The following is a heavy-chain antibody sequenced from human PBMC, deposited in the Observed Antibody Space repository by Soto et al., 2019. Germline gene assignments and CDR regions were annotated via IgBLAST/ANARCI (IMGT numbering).Heavy chain of an antibody. V-gene: IGHV1-8*01. CDR3: ARNDGCTLNWFDP. J-gene: IGHJ5*02. CDR1: GYTFTSYD. Sequence: QVQLVQYGAEVKKPGASVKVSCKASGYTFTSYDINWVRQATGQGLEWMGWMNPNSANTGYAQKFQGRLTMTRNTAISTAYMELSSLRSEDTAVYYCARNDGCTLNWFDPWGQGTLVTVSS. CDR2: MNPNSANT. D-gene: IGHD6-19*01.